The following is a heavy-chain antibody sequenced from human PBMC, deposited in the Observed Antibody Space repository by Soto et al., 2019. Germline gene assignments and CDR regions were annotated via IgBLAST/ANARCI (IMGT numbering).Heavy chain of an antibody. Sequence: ASVKVSCKASGYTFTNYAMHWVRQAPGQRLKWMGWINAGNGNTKYSQKFQGRVTITRDTSASTAYMELSSLRSEDTAVYYCARAACSGTSCPPQQNYYDMDVWGQGTMVTVSS. D-gene: IGHD2-15*01. CDR3: ARAACSGTSCPPQQNYYDMDV. J-gene: IGHJ6*02. V-gene: IGHV1-3*01. CDR1: GYTFTNYA. CDR2: INAGNGNT.